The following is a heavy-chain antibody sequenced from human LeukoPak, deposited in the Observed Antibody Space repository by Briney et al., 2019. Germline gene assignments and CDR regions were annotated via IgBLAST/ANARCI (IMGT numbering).Heavy chain of an antibody. CDR3: ARADYSNAMDV. D-gene: IGHD4-11*01. CDR1: GFTFSSYA. Sequence: GGSLRLSCAASGFTFSSYAMHWVRQAPGKGLEWVAVISYDGSNKYYADSVKGRFTISRDNSKNTLYLQMNSLRAEDTAVYYCARADYSNAMDVWGKGTTVTVSS. CDR2: ISYDGSNK. V-gene: IGHV3-30-3*01. J-gene: IGHJ6*04.